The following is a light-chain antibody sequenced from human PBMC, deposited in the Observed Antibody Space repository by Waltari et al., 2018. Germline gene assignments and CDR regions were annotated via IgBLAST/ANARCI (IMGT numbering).Light chain of an antibody. J-gene: IGKJ1*01. CDR1: RSLFYTDNNKNY. CDR3: HQHYTTPWT. V-gene: IGKV4-1*01. Sequence: DIAMTQSPDSLAVSLGERATINRKSSRSLFYTDNNKNYLTWYQQKPGQPPQLLISWASTRESGVPDRFIGSGSGTDFTLTISSLQAEDVAVYYCHQHYTTPWTFGQGTLVEL. CDR2: WAS.